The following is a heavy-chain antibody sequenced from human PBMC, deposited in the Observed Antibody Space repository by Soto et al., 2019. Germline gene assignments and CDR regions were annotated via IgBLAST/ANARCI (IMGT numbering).Heavy chain of an antibody. CDR3: GRGHRRRYHFWSGYYGGGLFDP. J-gene: IGHJ5*02. CDR2: INLSGNT. D-gene: IGHD3-3*01. CDR1: GGSFSAYY. V-gene: IGHV4-34*01. Sequence: QVQLQQWGAGLLKPSETLSLTCAVYGGSFSAYYWCWIRQPPGKGLEWIGEINLSGNTNYNPSLKTRVTLSVDTSTNQVSLKLSSVTAADTAVYYCGRGHRRRYHFWSGYYGGGLFDPRGQGTLVTVSS.